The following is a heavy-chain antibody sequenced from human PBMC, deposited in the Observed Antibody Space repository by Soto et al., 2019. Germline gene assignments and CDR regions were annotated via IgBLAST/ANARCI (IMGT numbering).Heavy chain of an antibody. D-gene: IGHD3-22*01. J-gene: IGHJ5*02. CDR1: GFTFSSYG. Sequence: GGSLRLSCAASGFTFSSYGMHWVRQAPGKGLEWVAVIWYDGSNKYYADSVKGRFTISRDNSKNTLYLQMNSLRAEDTAVYYCARDSITMTLTNWFDPWGQGTLVTVSS. CDR3: ARDSITMTLTNWFDP. V-gene: IGHV3-33*01. CDR2: IWYDGSNK.